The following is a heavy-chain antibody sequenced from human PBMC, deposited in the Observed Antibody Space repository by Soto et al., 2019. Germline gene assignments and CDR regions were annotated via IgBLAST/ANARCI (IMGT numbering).Heavy chain of an antibody. V-gene: IGHV3-21*01. D-gene: IGHD6-19*01. J-gene: IGHJ4*02. CDR1: GLIFSRSA. Sequence: PWGPLRLSCAASGLIFSRSAMNWVRQAPGKGLEWVSSISSSSSYIYYADSVKGRFTISRDNAKNSLYLQMNSPRAEDTAVYYCARINSGWGPLSPYPFEYWCKGDMVTVSA. CDR2: ISSSSSYI. CDR3: ARINSGWGPLSPYPFEY.